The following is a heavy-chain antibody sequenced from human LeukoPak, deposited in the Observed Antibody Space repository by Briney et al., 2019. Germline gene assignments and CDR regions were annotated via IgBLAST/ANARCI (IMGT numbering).Heavy chain of an antibody. CDR3: ARYPTIAAARHYGMDV. CDR2: INPNSGGT. V-gene: IGHV1-2*02. Sequence: ASVEVSCKASGYTFTGYYMHWVRQAPGQGLEWMGWINPNSGGTNYAQKFQGRVTMTRDTSISTAYMELSRLRSDDTAVYYCARYPTIAAARHYGMDVWGQGTTVTVSS. D-gene: IGHD6-13*01. J-gene: IGHJ6*02. CDR1: GYTFTGYY.